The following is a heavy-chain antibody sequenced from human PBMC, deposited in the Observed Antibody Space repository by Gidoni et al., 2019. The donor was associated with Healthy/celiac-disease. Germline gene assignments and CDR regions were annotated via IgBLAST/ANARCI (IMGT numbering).Heavy chain of an antibody. Sequence: EVQLVESGGGLVQPGGSLRLSWAASGFTVSSNYMSWVRQAPGKGLEWVSVIYSGGSTYYADSVKGRFTISRDNSKNTLYLQMNSLRAEDTAVYYCARGPIAATNWFDPWGQGTLVTVSS. CDR3: ARGPIAATNWFDP. D-gene: IGHD6-13*01. CDR2: IYSGGST. V-gene: IGHV3-66*02. J-gene: IGHJ5*02. CDR1: GFTVSSNY.